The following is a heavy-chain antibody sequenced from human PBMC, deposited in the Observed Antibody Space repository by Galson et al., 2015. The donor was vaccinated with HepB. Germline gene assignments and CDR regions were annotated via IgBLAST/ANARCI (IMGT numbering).Heavy chain of an antibody. D-gene: IGHD3-10*01. CDR3: ASPYGSGKLTHFDY. J-gene: IGHJ4*02. CDR1: GGTFSSCA. CDR2: IIPIFGTA. V-gene: IGHV1-69*13. Sequence: SVKVSCKASGGTFSSCAISWVRQAPGQGLEWMGGIIPIFGTANYAQKFQGRVTITADESTSTAYMELSSLRSEDTAVYCCASPYGSGKLTHFDYWGQGTLVTVSS.